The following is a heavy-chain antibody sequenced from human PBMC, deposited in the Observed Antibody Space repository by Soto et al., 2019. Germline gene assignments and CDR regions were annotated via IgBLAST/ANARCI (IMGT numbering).Heavy chain of an antibody. CDR3: ARVFITMIALNWFDT. CDR2: ISYDGSSK. CDR1: GFTFSSHA. J-gene: IGHJ5*02. Sequence: PGGSLRLSCAASGFTFSSHAMHWVRQAPGKGLEWLALISYDGSSKYYADSVKGRFTISRDNSKNTLYLQMNSLRAEDTAVYYCARVFITMIALNWFDTWGQGTLVTVSS. D-gene: IGHD3-22*01. V-gene: IGHV3-30-3*01.